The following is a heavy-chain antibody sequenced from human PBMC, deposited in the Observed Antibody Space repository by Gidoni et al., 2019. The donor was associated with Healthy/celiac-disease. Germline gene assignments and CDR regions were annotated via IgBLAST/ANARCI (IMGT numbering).Heavy chain of an antibody. J-gene: IGHJ4*02. CDR3: ATDGDNYYGSGSYSPLGY. CDR1: GYTLTELS. Sequence: QVQLVQSGAEVKKPGASVKVSCKVSGYTLTELSMHWVRQAPGKGLEWMGGFDPEDDETIYAQKFQGRVTMTEDTSTDTAYMELSSLRSEDTAVYYCATDGDNYYGSGSYSPLGYWGQGTLVTVSS. D-gene: IGHD3-10*01. CDR2: FDPEDDET. V-gene: IGHV1-24*01.